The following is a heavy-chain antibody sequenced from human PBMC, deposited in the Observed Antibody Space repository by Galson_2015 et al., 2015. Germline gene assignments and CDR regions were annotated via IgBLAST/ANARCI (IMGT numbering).Heavy chain of an antibody. CDR2: IWYDGSNK. J-gene: IGHJ3*02. D-gene: IGHD3-3*01. Sequence: SLRLSCAASGFTFSSYGMHWVRQAPGKGLEWVAVIWYDGSNKYYADSVKGRFTISRDNSKNTLYLQMNSPRAEDTAVYYCAREKDFWSGQAAFDIWGQGTMVTVSS. CDR1: GFTFSSYG. V-gene: IGHV3-30*19. CDR3: AREKDFWSGQAAFDI.